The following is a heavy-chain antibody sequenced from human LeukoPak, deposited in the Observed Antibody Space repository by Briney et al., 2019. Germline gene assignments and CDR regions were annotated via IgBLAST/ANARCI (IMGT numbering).Heavy chain of an antibody. CDR2: IIPIFGTA. J-gene: IGHJ6*04. Sequence: SVKVSCKASGGTFSSYAISWVRQAPGQGLEWMGGIIPIFGTANYAQKFQGRVTITADESTSTAYMELSSLRSEYTAVYYCAREAGWNTYYYGMDVWGKGTTVTVSS. CDR3: AREAGWNTYYYGMDV. D-gene: IGHD1/OR15-1a*01. V-gene: IGHV1-69*01. CDR1: GGTFSSYA.